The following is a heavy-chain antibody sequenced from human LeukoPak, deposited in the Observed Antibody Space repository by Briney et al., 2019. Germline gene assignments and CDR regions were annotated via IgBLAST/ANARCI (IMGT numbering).Heavy chain of an antibody. V-gene: IGHV4-59*01. CDR2: IYYSGST. CDR3: ARLHDTTPSHAFDV. CDR1: GGSISSYY. J-gene: IGHJ3*01. Sequence: SETLSLTCTVSGGSISSYYWSWIRQPPGKGLEWIGYIYYSGSTNYNPSLKSRVTISVDTSKNQFSLKLSSVTAADTAVYCCARLHDTTPSHAFDVWGQGTMVTVSP. D-gene: IGHD1-26*01.